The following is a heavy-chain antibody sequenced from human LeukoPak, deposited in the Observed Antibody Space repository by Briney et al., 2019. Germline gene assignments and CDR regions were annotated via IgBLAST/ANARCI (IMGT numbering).Heavy chain of an antibody. J-gene: IGHJ4*02. CDR3: AREYILTRYYGDF. CDR2: VNHKSGAA. D-gene: IGHD3-9*01. CDR1: GYSVNAYN. V-gene: IGHV1-2*02. Sequence: ASVKVSCKTSGYSVNAYNMHWVRQAPGQGLEWMGWVNHKSGAANYAQKFQGRVSMTWDMSISTAYMELRRLRSDDMAVYYCAREYILTRYYGDFWGQGTLVTVSS.